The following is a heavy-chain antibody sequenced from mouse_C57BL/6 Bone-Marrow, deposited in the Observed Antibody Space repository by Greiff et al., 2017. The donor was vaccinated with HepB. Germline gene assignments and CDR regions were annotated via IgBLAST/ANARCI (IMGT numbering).Heavy chain of an antibody. Sequence: VQLQQSGPELVKPGASVKLPCKASGYTFTDYNMDWVKQSHGKSLEWIGDINPNNGGTIYNQKFKGKATLTVDKSSSTAYMELRSLTSEDTAVYYCARDVYGINYPYAMDYWGQGTSVTVSS. V-gene: IGHV1-18*01. CDR2: INPNNGGT. CDR3: ARDVYGINYPYAMDY. J-gene: IGHJ4*01. CDR1: GYTFTDYN. D-gene: IGHD1-1*01.